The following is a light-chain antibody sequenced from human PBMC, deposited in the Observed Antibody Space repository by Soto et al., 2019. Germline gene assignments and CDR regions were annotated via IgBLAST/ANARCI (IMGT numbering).Light chain of an antibody. CDR1: QSVSNNR. CDR2: GAF. CDR3: QQYGTSRVT. Sequence: EIVLTQSPDTLSLSPGERATLSCRASQSVSNNRLAWYQQRPGQAPSLLIYGAFSRATGVPDRFSGSGSGTDFTLTISGLEPEDLALYSCQQYGTSRVTLGTGTRVDVK. V-gene: IGKV3-20*01. J-gene: IGKJ3*01.